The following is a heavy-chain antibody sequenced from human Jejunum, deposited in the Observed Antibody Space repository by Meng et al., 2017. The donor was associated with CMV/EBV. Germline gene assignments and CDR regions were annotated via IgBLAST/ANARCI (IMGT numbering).Heavy chain of an antibody. Sequence: ASGFEFEDYTLHGVRHAPGNGLEWVSLISWDGGDTLYADSVRGRFTISRDNSKNSLYLHMSSLRADDTAFYYCATIGGLQAFDFWGQGTMVTVSS. J-gene: IGHJ3*01. CDR2: ISWDGGDT. CDR3: ATIGGLQAFDF. CDR1: GFEFEDYT. V-gene: IGHV3-43*01. D-gene: IGHD3-16*01.